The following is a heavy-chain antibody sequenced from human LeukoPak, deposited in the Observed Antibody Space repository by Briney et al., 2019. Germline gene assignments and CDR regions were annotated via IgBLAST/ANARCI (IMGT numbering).Heavy chain of an antibody. V-gene: IGHV4-59*01. CDR1: GGPIRSYY. CDR2: IHYSEST. J-gene: IGHJ6*02. CDR3: ARVSAAGMEFHYGMDV. Sequence: SETLSLTCTVSGGPIRSYYWSWMRQPPGKGLEWIGNIHYSESTNFNPSLKSRVAIAVDTSKNQFSLSMRSVTAADTAVYYCARVSAAGMEFHYGMDVWGQGTTVFASS. D-gene: IGHD6-13*01.